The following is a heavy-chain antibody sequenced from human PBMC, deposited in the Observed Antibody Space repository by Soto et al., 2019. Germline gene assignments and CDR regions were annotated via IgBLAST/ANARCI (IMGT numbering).Heavy chain of an antibody. J-gene: IGHJ6*02. CDR2: IIPIFGTA. Sequence: SVKVSCKASGYTFTSYGISWVRQAPGQGLEWMGGIIPIFGTANYAQKFQGRVTITADESTSTAYMELSSLRSEDTAVYYCARGGAAPSEVYYYYYYGMDVWGQGTTVTVSS. V-gene: IGHV1-69*13. CDR1: GYTFTSYG. CDR3: ARGGAAPSEVYYYYYYGMDV. D-gene: IGHD2-15*01.